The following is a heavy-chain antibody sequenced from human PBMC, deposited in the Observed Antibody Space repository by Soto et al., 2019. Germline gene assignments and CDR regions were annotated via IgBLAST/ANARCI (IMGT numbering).Heavy chain of an antibody. CDR2: ISYDGSNK. Sequence: QVQLVESGGGVVQPGRSLRLSCAASGFTFSSYAMHWVRQAPGKGLEWVAVISYDGSNKYYADSVKGRFTISRDNSKNTMYLQMNSLRDEDKAVYYCARDGGSTMVMSWEDYYYGMDVWGQGTTVTVSS. D-gene: IGHD3-10*01. V-gene: IGHV3-30-3*01. J-gene: IGHJ6*02. CDR1: GFTFSSYA. CDR3: ARDGGSTMVMSWEDYYYGMDV.